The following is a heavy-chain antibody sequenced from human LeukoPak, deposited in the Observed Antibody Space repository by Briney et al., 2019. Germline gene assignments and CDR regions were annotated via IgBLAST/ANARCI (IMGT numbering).Heavy chain of an antibody. CDR3: AKFESGSAFYYYYGMDV. D-gene: IGHD5-12*01. CDR2: ISGSGGST. J-gene: IGHJ6*02. Sequence: GGSLRLSCVASGLTFSNYWMHWVRQAPGKGLVWVSAISGSGGSTYYADSVKGRFTISRDNSKNTLYLQMNSLRAEDTAVYYCAKFESGSAFYYYYGMDVWGQGTTVTVSS. V-gene: IGHV3-23*01. CDR1: GLTFSNYW.